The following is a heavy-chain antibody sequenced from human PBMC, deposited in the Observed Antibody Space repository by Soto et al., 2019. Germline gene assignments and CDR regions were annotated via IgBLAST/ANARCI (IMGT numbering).Heavy chain of an antibody. Sequence: QVQLVQSGAEVKKPGSSVKVSCTASGGTFSSYTISWVRQAPGQGLEWMGRIIPILGIANYAQKFQGRVTITADKSTSTAYMELSSLRSEDTAVYYCARSTTALDFDYWGQGTLVTVSS. D-gene: IGHD4-17*01. CDR3: ARSTTALDFDY. J-gene: IGHJ4*02. CDR1: GGTFSSYT. V-gene: IGHV1-69*02. CDR2: IIPILGIA.